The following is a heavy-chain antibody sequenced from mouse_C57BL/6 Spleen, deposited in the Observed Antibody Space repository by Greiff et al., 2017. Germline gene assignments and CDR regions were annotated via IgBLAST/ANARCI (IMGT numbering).Heavy chain of an antibody. Sequence: VQLQQSGPELVKPGASVKLSCKASGYTFTDYYMHWVKQRHGQRLEWIGDINPNNGGTSYNQKFKGKATLTVDKSSSTAYMELRSLTSWDSAVYDCARSGSNLFAYWGQGTLVTVSA. CDR2: INPNNGGT. CDR3: ARSGSNLFAY. J-gene: IGHJ3*01. CDR1: GYTFTDYY. D-gene: IGHD2-5*01. V-gene: IGHV1-26*01.